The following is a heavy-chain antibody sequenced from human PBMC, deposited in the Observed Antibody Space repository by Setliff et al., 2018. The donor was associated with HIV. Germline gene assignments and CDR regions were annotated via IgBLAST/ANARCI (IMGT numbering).Heavy chain of an antibody. V-gene: IGHV4-39*07. CDR3: AREGKTALVTKYFDY. D-gene: IGHD5-18*01. J-gene: IGHJ4*01. CDR2: IDYSGSA. CDR1: GGSISSSSSY. Sequence: PSETLSLTCIVSGGSISSSSSYWGWIRQPPGKGLEWIGNIDYSGSAFYNPSLKSRITISRDTSKNQFSLKMNSVTAADTAVYYCAREGKTALVTKYFDYWGHGKLVTVSS.